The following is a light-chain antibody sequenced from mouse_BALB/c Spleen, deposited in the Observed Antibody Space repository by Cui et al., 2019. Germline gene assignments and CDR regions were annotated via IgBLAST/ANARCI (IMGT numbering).Light chain of an antibody. Sequence: DIVMTQSQKFMSTSVGDRVSITCKASQNVGTAVAWYQQKPGQSPKLLIYSASNRYTGVPDRFTGSGSGTDFTLTISNMQSEDLADYFCQQYSSYSFTFGSGTKLEIK. CDR1: QNVGTA. J-gene: IGKJ4*01. CDR2: SAS. CDR3: QQYSSYSFT. V-gene: IGKV6-13*01.